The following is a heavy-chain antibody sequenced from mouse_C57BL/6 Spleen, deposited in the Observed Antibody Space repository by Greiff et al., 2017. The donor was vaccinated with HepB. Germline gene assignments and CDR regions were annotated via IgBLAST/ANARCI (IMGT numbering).Heavy chain of an antibody. CDR2: IDPETGGT. CDR3: TRLGNGSRKGLYYFDY. V-gene: IGHV1-15*01. Sequence: VKLMESGAELVRPGASVTLSCKASGYTFTDYEMHWVKQTPVHGLEWIGAIDPETGGTAYNQKFKGKAILTADKSSSTAYMELRSLTSEDSAVYYCTRLGNGSRKGLYYFDYWGQGTTLTVSS. CDR1: GYTFTDYE. J-gene: IGHJ2*01. D-gene: IGHD1-1*01.